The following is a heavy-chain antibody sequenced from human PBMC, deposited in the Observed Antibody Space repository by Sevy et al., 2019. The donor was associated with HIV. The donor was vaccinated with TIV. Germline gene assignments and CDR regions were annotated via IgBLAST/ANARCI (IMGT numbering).Heavy chain of an antibody. CDR2: INPNSGVT. J-gene: IGHJ3*02. Sequence: ASVKVSCKTTGYIFSDYNMHWVRQAPGQGLEWMALINPNSGVTIYAHNFRGRVSVTRDTSMSTAYMELRGLTSDDTAVYYCLREDINAPRTLLSFDIWGQGTMVTVSS. V-gene: IGHV1-2*06. D-gene: IGHD3-3*01. CDR1: GYIFSDYN. CDR3: LREDINAPRTLLSFDI.